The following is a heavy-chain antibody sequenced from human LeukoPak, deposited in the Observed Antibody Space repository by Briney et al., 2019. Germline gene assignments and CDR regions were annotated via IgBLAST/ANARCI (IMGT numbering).Heavy chain of an antibody. V-gene: IGHV1-2*02. J-gene: IGHJ4*02. D-gene: IGHD2-2*02. Sequence: GASVKVSCKISGYTFTDYFIHWVRQAPGQGLEWMGWTSPKSGDRKCTQKFRGRVTMTRDTSISTVYMELDRLTFDDTAVYFCARDNCYTLDYWGQGSLVTVSS. CDR3: ARDNCYTLDY. CDR1: GYTFTDYF. CDR2: TSPKSGDR.